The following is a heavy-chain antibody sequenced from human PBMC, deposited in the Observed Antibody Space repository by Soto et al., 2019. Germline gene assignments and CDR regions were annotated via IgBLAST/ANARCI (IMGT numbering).Heavy chain of an antibody. V-gene: IGHV3-13*01. J-gene: IGHJ4*02. CDR1: GFTFSSYD. D-gene: IGHD2-15*01. CDR2: IGTAGDT. Sequence: EVQLVESGGGLVQPGGSLRLSCAASGFTFSSYDMHWVRQATGKGLEWVSAIGTAGDTYYPGSVKGRFTISRENAKNSLYLQMNSLRAEDTAVYYCARGLNCSGGSCYPAFDYWGQGTLVTVSS. CDR3: ARGLNCSGGSCYPAFDY.